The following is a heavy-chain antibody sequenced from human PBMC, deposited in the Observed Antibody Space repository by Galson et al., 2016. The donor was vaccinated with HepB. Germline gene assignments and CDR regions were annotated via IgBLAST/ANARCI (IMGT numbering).Heavy chain of an antibody. CDR2: IKQDGSEK. D-gene: IGHD3-9*01. CDR1: GFTFSRYW. CDR3: ARVFMSYYDILTGYSYSLDV. J-gene: IGHJ6*02. Sequence: SLRLSCAASGFTFSRYWMSWVRQAPGKGLEWVANIKQDGSEKYYVDSVMGRFTISRDNAKNSLDLQMSSLRVEDTAIYYCARVFMSYYDILTGYSYSLDVWGQGSTVTVSS. V-gene: IGHV3-7*01.